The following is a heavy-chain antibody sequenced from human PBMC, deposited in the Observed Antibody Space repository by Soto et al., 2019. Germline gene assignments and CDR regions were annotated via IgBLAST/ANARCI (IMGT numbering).Heavy chain of an antibody. CDR3: ARDWGRGQFLTNKDY. J-gene: IGHJ4*02. CDR2: ISAYNGNT. CDR1: GYTFTSYG. V-gene: IGHV1-18*01. Sequence: ASVKVSCKASGYTFTSYGFSWVRQAPGQGLEWMGWISAYNGNTNYAQKFQGRVTMTADTSTSTAYMELRSLRSDDTAVYYCARDWGRGQFLTNKDYWGQGTLVTVSS. D-gene: IGHD3-9*01.